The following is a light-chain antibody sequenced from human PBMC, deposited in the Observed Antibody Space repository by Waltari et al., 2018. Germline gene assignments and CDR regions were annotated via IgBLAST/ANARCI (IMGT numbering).Light chain of an antibody. CDR1: QSVGRT. V-gene: IGKV3-20*01. Sequence: SCRASQSVGRTLAWYQQRPGHAPRLLMYGASIRAADIPDRFAGSGSGTDFSLTINRLEPEDFAVYYCQHYLRLPVSFGQGTKVEIK. CDR2: GAS. J-gene: IGKJ1*01. CDR3: QHYLRLPVS.